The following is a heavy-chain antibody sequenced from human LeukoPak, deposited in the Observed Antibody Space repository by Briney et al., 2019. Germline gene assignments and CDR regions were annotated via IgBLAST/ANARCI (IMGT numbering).Heavy chain of an antibody. D-gene: IGHD6-13*01. V-gene: IGHV3-30-3*01. Sequence: GGSLRLSCAASGFTFSSYAMHWVRQAPGKGLEWVAVISYDGSNKYYADSVKGRFTISRDNSKNTLYLQMNSLRAEDTAVYYCARADGYSSSWYVYYYYGMDVWGQGTTVTVSS. CDR3: ARADGYSSSWYVYYYYGMDV. CDR2: ISYDGSNK. CDR1: GFTFSSYA. J-gene: IGHJ6*02.